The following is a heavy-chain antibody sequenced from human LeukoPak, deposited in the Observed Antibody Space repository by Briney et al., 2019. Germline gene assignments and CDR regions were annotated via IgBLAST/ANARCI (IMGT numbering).Heavy chain of an antibody. V-gene: IGHV4-59*02. J-gene: IGHJ4*02. Sequence: SETLSLTCTVSGASVSTYYWSWIRQPPGKGLEWIGYFSYSGNTNYNPSLKSRVTISVDTSKNQFSLKLSSVTAADTAVYYCASEWRHYFDYWGQGTLVTVSS. D-gene: IGHD3-3*01. CDR3: ASEWRHYFDY. CDR1: GASVSTYY. CDR2: FSYSGNT.